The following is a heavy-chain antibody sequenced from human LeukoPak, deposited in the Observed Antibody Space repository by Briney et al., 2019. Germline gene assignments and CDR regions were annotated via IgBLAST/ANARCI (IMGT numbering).Heavy chain of an antibody. D-gene: IGHD3-16*02. Sequence: GGSLRLSCAASGFTFDDYAMHWVRQAPGKGLEWVSGISWNSGSIGYADSVKGRFTISRDNAKNSLYLQMNSLRAEDTAVYYCARPVGISNRVMEDYWGHGTLVTVSS. J-gene: IGHJ4*01. CDR1: GFTFDDYA. CDR3: ARPVGISNRVMEDY. V-gene: IGHV3-9*01. CDR2: ISWNSGSI.